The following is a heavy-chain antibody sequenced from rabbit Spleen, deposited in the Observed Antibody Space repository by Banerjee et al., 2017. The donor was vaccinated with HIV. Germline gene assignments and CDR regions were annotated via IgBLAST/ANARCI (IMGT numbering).Heavy chain of an antibody. J-gene: IGHJ4*01. CDR2: INIVTGKS. Sequence: QEQLVESGGGLVKPEGSLTLTCKASGVSFSDKDVMCWVRQTPGKGLEWIACINIVTGKSVYASWAKGRFIMSRTSSTTVTLQMTSLTAADKATYFCARAAYYVDPYTAYDYVHFNLWGQGTLVTVS. D-gene: IGHD2-1*01. CDR1: GVSFSDKDV. CDR3: ARAAYYVDPYTAYDYVHFNL. V-gene: IGHV1S45*01.